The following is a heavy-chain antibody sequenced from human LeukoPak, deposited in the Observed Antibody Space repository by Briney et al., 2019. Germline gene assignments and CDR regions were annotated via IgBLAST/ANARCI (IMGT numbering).Heavy chain of an antibody. CDR1: GFTFSSYA. Sequence: PGGSLRVSCAASGFTFSSYAMNWVRQAPGKGLQWVSALSGSGLSKYYADSVKGRFTISRDNSKNTLYLQMNSLRAEDTAVYYCAKVVSGYHFDYWGQGTLVTVSS. D-gene: IGHD5-12*01. CDR2: LSGSGLSK. J-gene: IGHJ4*02. CDR3: AKVVSGYHFDY. V-gene: IGHV3-23*01.